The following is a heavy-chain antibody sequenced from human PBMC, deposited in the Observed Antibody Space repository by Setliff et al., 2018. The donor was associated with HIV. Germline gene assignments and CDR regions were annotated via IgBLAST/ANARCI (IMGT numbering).Heavy chain of an antibody. D-gene: IGHD1-26*01. CDR1: GGSISSSSYY. V-gene: IGHV4-39*07. CDR3: ARGQPQGGGTYWSAFDI. J-gene: IGHJ3*02. CDR2: IYYSGST. Sequence: SETLSLTCTVSGGSISSSSYYWGWIRQPPGKGLEWIGSIYYSGSTYYNPSLKSRVTISLDTSKTQFSLKLSSVTAADTAVYYCARGQPQGGGTYWSAFDIWGQGTMVTVSS.